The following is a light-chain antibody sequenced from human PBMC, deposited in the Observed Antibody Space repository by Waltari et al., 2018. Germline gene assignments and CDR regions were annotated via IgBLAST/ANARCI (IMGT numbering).Light chain of an antibody. CDR3: QVWHSSSSQVV. V-gene: IGLV3-21*04. CDR2: YDN. Sequence: SYVLAQPPSVSVAPGETARITCGGNNIASESVHWYQQKPGQAPVLVIYYDNDRPSGIPERCSVASSGNTATLTISGVEAGDEADYYCQVWHSSSSQVVFGGGTELTVL. J-gene: IGLJ2*01. CDR1: NIASES.